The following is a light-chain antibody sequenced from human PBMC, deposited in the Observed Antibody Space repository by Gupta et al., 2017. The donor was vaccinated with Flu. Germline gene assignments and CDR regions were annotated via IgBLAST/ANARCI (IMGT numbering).Light chain of an antibody. CDR2: EDD. CDR3: QSYEV. CDR1: SGSIGLNY. J-gene: IGLJ2*01. V-gene: IGLV6-57*01. Sequence: CTRSSGSIGLNYVQWYQQRPGTSPKNVIYEDDQRASGVHDRFSGSIDRSSNSASLTISGLMTEDEADYYCQSYEVFGGGTKLTVL.